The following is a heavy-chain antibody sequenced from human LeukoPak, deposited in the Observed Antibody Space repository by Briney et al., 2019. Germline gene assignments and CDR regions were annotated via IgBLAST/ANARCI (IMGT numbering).Heavy chain of an antibody. V-gene: IGHV4-59*01. CDR2: IYYSGST. J-gene: IGHJ6*03. D-gene: IGHD3-3*01. CDR3: ARLGPDHYDFWGGYYNGLGYYYMDV. CDR1: GGSISSYY. Sequence: SETLSLTCTVSGGSISSYYWSWIRQPPGKGLEWIGYIYYSGSTNYNPSLKSRVTISVDTSKNQFSLKLSSVTAADTAVYYCARLGPDHYDFWGGYYNGLGYYYMDVWGKGTTVTVSS.